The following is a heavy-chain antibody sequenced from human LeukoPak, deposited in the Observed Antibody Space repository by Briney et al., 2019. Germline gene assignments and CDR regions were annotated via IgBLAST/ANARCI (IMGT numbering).Heavy chain of an antibody. D-gene: IGHD1-26*01. CDR3: ANNFRHSGSYYGFDY. V-gene: IGHV3-23*01. CDR2: ISGSGGNT. J-gene: IGHJ4*02. CDR1: GFTFSNFA. Sequence: TGGSLRLSCAASGFTFSNFAMTWVRQAPGKGLEWVSVISGSGGNTYYADSVKGRFTISRDNSKSTLYLQMSSLRAEDTAVYYCANNFRHSGSYYGFDYWGQGALVTVSS.